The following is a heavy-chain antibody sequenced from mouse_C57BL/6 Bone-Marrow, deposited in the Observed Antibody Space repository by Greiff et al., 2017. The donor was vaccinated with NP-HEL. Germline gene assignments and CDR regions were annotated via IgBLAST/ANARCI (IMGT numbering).Heavy chain of an antibody. CDR1: GYAFSSSW. CDR3: ARSYDYPLYAMDY. D-gene: IGHD2-4*01. J-gene: IGHJ4*01. CDR2: IYPGDGGT. V-gene: IGHV1-82*01. Sequence: QVQLQQSGPELVKPGASVKISCKASGYAFSSSWMNWVKQRPGQGLEWIGRIYPGDGGTNYNGKFKGKATLTADKSSSTAYMQLSSLTSEDSAVYFCARSYDYPLYAMDYWGQGTSVTVSS.